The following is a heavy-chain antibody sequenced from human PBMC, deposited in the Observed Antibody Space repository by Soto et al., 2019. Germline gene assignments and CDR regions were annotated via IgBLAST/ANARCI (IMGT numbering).Heavy chain of an antibody. CDR2: LSDSGGST. CDR3: VKDAYSGYGNFDY. V-gene: IGHV3-23*01. Sequence: EVQLLESGGGLVQPGGSLRLSCAASGFTFSSYAMPWVRQAPGKGLKWVSSLSDSGGSTYYADAVKGRFTISRDNSKNTLYLHMNSLRAEDTALSYCVKDAYSGYGNFDYWGQGTLVTVSS. J-gene: IGHJ4*02. CDR1: GFTFSSYA. D-gene: IGHD5-12*01.